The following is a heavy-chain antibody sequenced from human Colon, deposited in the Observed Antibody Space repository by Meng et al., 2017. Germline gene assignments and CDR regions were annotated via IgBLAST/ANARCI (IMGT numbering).Heavy chain of an antibody. CDR1: GGSIKSGGYH. D-gene: IGHD4-17*01. Sequence: QVHLHESGPGRGRPSADLPLVCTVSGGSIKSGGYHWSWVRQHPGKGLEYIGFMSDSGTTDYNPSLRSRVSISEIGSSKNQFSLTLRSVTAADTATYFCARDTLYGTDYWGQGVLVTVSS. J-gene: IGHJ4*02. V-gene: IGHV4-31*03. CDR2: MSDSGTT. CDR3: ARDTLYGTDY.